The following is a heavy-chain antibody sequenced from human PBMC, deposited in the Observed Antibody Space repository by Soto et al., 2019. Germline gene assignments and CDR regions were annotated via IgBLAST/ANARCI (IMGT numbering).Heavy chain of an antibody. CDR3: ARAPRIAAAGSGWFDP. V-gene: IGHV4-59*01. Sequence: SETLSLTCTVSGGSISSYYWSWIRQPPGKGLEWIGYIYYSGSTNYNPSLKSRVTISVDTSKNQFSLKLGSVTAADTAVYYCARAPRIAAAGSGWFDPWGQGTLVTVSS. CDR1: GGSISSYY. J-gene: IGHJ5*02. CDR2: IYYSGST. D-gene: IGHD6-13*01.